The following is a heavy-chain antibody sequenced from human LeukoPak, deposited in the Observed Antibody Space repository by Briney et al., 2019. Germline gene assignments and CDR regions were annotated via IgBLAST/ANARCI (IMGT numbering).Heavy chain of an antibody. CDR2: INHSGST. J-gene: IGHJ4*02. Sequence: PSETLSLTCAVYGGSFSGYYWSWIRQPPGKGLEWIGEINHSGSTNYNPSLKSRVTISVDTSKNQFSLKLSSVTAADTAVYCCASTTTRSKVRGVDYWGQGTLVTVSS. CDR1: GGSFSGYY. CDR3: ASTTTRSKVRGVDY. D-gene: IGHD3-10*01. V-gene: IGHV4-34*01.